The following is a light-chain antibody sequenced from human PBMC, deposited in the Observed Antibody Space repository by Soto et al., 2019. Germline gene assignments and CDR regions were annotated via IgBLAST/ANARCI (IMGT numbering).Light chain of an antibody. Sequence: TQSPATLSLSTGERATLSCRASQSVSSNLAWYQLKPGQAPRLLLYGASTRATGIPARFSGSGSGTEFTLTIRSLQSEDFAVYCCQKYNNWPSETFGQGTKV. V-gene: IGKV3-15*01. CDR2: GAS. CDR1: QSVSSN. CDR3: QKYNNWPSET. J-gene: IGKJ1*01.